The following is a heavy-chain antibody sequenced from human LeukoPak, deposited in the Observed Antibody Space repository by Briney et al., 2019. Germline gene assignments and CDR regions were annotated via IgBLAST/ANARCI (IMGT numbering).Heavy chain of an antibody. D-gene: IGHD5-24*01. Sequence: ASVKVSCKASGYTFTGYYMHWVRQAPGQGLEWMGWINPNSGGTNYAQKFQGRVTMTRDTSISTAYMELSSLRSEDTAVYYCATHLQHDGYVQFDYWGQGTLVTVSS. CDR1: GYTFTGYY. CDR3: ATHLQHDGYVQFDY. V-gene: IGHV1-2*02. J-gene: IGHJ4*02. CDR2: INPNSGGT.